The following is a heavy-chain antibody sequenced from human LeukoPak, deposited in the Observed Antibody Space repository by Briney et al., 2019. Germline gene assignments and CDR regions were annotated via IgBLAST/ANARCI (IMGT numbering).Heavy chain of an antibody. CDR1: GFIFEDYT. Sequence: GGSLGLSCAASGFIFEDYTMHWVRQVPGKTLEWVSLVNWHGTTYYADSLKGRFTISRDNSKNSLYLQMDSLRTEDTAFYYCAKDLTYESSGSVIDNWGLGTLVTVSS. J-gene: IGHJ4*02. CDR2: VNWHGTT. CDR3: AKDLTYESSGSVIDN. D-gene: IGHD3-22*01. V-gene: IGHV3-43*01.